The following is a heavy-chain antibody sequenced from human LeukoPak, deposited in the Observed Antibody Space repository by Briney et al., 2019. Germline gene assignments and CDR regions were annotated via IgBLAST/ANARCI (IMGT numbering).Heavy chain of an antibody. V-gene: IGHV1-8*03. D-gene: IGHD4-11*01. CDR1: GYSFTTYD. CDR2: VNPNSGDT. Sequence: GASVKVSYQASGYSFTTYDIHWVRQAPGRGPEWMGWVNPNSGDTGSPQNFQGRVTITRYSSINTAYMELSSLPSEDTAVYYCAKSHDYSNYIFEFWGQGTLVTVSS. CDR3: AKSHDYSNYIFEF. J-gene: IGHJ4*02.